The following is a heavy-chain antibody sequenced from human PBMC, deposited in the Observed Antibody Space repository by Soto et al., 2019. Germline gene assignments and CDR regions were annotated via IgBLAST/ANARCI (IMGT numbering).Heavy chain of an antibody. CDR2: ISYDGSNK. CDR1: GFTFSSYG. CDR3: AKDGWGCSGGSCYVPDY. D-gene: IGHD2-15*01. Sequence: VGSLRLSCAASGFTFSSYGMHWVRQAPGKGLEWVAVISYDGSNKYYADSVKGRFTISRDNSKNTLYLQMNSLRAEDTAVYYCAKDGWGCSGGSCYVPDYWGQGTLVTVSS. V-gene: IGHV3-30*18. J-gene: IGHJ4*02.